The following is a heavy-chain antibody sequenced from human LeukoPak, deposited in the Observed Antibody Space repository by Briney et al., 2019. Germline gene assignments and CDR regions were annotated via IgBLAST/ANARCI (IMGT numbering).Heavy chain of an antibody. CDR3: ARDEGAGASAGTCDY. CDR2: INSSESTI. D-gene: IGHD6-13*01. V-gene: IGHV3-11*01. CDR1: GFTFCDFY. J-gene: IGHJ4*02. Sequence: KPGVPLSLSCAASGFTFCDFYMSWIRNAPGKALERVSYINSSESTIYYGHSEKGLFTISRHNDENALHLQKKSVRAEDEAVYYWARDEGAGASAGTCDYWGQGTLVTVSS.